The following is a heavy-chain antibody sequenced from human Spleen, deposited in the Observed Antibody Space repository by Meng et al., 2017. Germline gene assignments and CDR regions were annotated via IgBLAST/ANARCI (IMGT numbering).Heavy chain of an antibody. Sequence: GSLRLSCTVSGGSINSYYWSWIRQPPGKGLEWIGYIYYSGSTYYNPSLKSRVTISVDTSKNQYSLKLISVTAADTAVYYCARAPIYDSRCYFDAFDIWGQGTTVTVSS. CDR3: ARAPIYDSRCYFDAFDI. J-gene: IGHJ3*02. D-gene: IGHD3-22*01. CDR2: IYYSGST. CDR1: GGSINSYY. V-gene: IGHV4-59*01.